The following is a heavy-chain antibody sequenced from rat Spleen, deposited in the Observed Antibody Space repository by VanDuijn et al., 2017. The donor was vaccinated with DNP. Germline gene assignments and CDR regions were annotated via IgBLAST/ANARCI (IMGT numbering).Heavy chain of an antibody. CDR3: TSNPHIRTAAPFDY. J-gene: IGHJ2*01. CDR2: SSYNGGTP. Sequence: EVQLVESDGGLVQPGRSLKLSCAASGFTFSNYGMHWIRPAPTKGLEWVATSSYNGGTPYYRDSVKGRFTISRDNAKSTLYLKVNSLRSEDTATYFCTSNPHIRTAAPFDYWGQGVMVTVSS. V-gene: IGHV5-29*01. D-gene: IGHD3-8*01. CDR1: GFTFSNYG.